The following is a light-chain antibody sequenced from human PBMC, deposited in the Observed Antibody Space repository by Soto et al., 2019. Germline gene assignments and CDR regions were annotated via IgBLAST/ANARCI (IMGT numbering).Light chain of an antibody. J-gene: IGKJ3*01. CDR3: QHYENWPPRLT. V-gene: IGKV3-15*01. CDR2: GAI. Sequence: EIVVSQTPSTVSVCQGERATLSCRASHSVSSNLALYQQKPGQAPRLLIYGAISRATGIPARFSGSGFATEFTLTISSLQAEAFAVYYCQHYENWPPRLTFGPGTKVDIK. CDR1: HSVSSN.